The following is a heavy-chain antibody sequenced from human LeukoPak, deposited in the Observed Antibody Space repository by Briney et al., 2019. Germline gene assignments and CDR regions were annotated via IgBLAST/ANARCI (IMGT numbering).Heavy chain of an antibody. V-gene: IGHV3-23*01. CDR3: AKEDSDSLWPPEHLTHPKDY. Sequence: GGSLRLSCAASGFTFSSYAMSWVRQAPGKGLEWVSAISGSGDSTYYADSVKGRFTISRDNSKNTLYLQMNSLRAEDTAVYYCAKEDSDSLWPPEHLTHPKDYWGQGTLVTVSS. CDR1: GFTFSSYA. CDR2: ISGSGDST. J-gene: IGHJ4*02. D-gene: IGHD5-18*01.